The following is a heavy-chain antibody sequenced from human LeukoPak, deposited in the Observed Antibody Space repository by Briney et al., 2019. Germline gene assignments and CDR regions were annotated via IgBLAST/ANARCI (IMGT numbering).Heavy chain of an antibody. Sequence: SETLSLTCTVSGGSISSGSYHWSWVRQPAGKGLECIGRINTSGSTNYNPSLKSRVTISVDTSKNQFSLKLSSVTAADTAVYYCVRWHYDSRGNYFDYWGQGTLVTVSS. CDR1: GGSISSGSYH. D-gene: IGHD3-22*01. V-gene: IGHV4-61*02. J-gene: IGHJ4*02. CDR3: VRWHYDSRGNYFDY. CDR2: INTSGST.